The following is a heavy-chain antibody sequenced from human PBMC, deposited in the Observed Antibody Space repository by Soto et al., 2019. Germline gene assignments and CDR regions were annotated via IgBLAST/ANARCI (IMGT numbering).Heavy chain of an antibody. Sequence: SETLSLTCAVSGHSISNCFYYWGWIRQPPGKGLEWIGSIYHSGSTYYNPSLKSRVTMSVDTSKNQLSLKLSSVTAADTAVYYCARYGYSCSARFFDYWGQGTRVTVSS. V-gene: IGHV4-38-2*01. CDR2: IYHSGST. CDR1: GHSISNCFYY. CDR3: ARYGYSCSARFFDY. D-gene: IGHD6-6*01. J-gene: IGHJ4*02.